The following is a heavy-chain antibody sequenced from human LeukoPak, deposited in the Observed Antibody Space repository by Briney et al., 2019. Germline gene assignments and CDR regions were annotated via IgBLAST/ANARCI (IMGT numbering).Heavy chain of an antibody. J-gene: IGHJ4*02. V-gene: IGHV1-2*02. Sequence: ASVKVSCKASGYTFTGYYMHWVPQAPGQGLEWMGWINPNSGGTNYAQKFQGRVTMTRDTSISTAYMELSRRRSDDTAVYYCARGLLRRAVDDFGYWGQGTLVTVSS. CDR2: INPNSGGT. CDR1: GYTFTGYY. D-gene: IGHD6-19*01. CDR3: ARGLLRRAVDDFGY.